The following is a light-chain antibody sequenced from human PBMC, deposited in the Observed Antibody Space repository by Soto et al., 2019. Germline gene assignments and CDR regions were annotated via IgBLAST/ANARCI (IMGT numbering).Light chain of an antibody. V-gene: IGKV3-20*01. Sequence: EIVLTQSPGTLSLSPGERATLSCRASQSLSSNYLAWYQQRPGQAPRLLIYDASTRATGIPDRFSGSGSGTDFTLTISRLEPEDFALYYCQQYDSSPRSFGPGTKVDI. J-gene: IGKJ3*01. CDR2: DAS. CDR3: QQYDSSPRS. CDR1: QSLSSNY.